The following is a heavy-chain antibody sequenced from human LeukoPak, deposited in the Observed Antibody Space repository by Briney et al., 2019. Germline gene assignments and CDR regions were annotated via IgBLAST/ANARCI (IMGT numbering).Heavy chain of an antibody. CDR2: IYYRGNT. V-gene: IGHV4-31*03. D-gene: IGHD2-2*02. Sequence: SETLSLTCTVSGGSISSGGYYWSWIRQHPGEGLEWIGYIYYRGNTDYNPSLKSRVTISVDTSKNQFSLKLSSVTAADTAVYYCARNQGYCTSTRCYSAIDYWGQGTLVTVSS. J-gene: IGHJ4*02. CDR1: GGSISSGGYY. CDR3: ARNQGYCTSTRCYSAIDY.